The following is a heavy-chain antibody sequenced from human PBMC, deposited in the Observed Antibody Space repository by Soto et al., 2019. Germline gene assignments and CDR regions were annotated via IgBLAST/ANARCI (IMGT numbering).Heavy chain of an antibody. Sequence: SETLSLTCSVSGDSISNNEWWSWIRQPPGKGLEWIGYIYYSGSTNYNPSLKSRVTISVDTSKNQFSLKLSSVTAADTAVYYCARNYGHAFDIWGQGTMVTVSS. J-gene: IGHJ3*02. CDR3: ARNYGHAFDI. CDR2: IYYSGST. D-gene: IGHD1-7*01. CDR1: GDSISNNE. V-gene: IGHV4-59*01.